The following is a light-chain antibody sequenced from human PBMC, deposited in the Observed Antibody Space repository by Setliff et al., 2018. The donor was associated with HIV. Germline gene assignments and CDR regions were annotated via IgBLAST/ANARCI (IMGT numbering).Light chain of an antibody. V-gene: IGLV2-8*01. CDR3: SSYAGRNSYV. Sequence: QSVLTQPPSASGSVGQSVTISCTGTSNDIGFYDYVSWYQQHPGKAPKLMIYEVSKRPSGVPDRFSGSKSVNTASLTVSGLQAEDEADYYCSSYAGRNSYVFGTGTKVTVL. CDR1: SNDIGFYDY. CDR2: EVS. J-gene: IGLJ1*01.